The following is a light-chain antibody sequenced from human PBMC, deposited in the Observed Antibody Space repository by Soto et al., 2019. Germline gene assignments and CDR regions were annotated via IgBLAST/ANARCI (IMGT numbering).Light chain of an antibody. CDR3: ESYDSSLSGPCVV. V-gene: IGLV1-40*01. J-gene: IGLJ2*01. CDR2: GNS. CDR1: SSNIGAGYD. Sequence: QSVLTQPPSVSGAPGQRVTISCTGSSSNIGAGYDVHWYQQLPGTAPKLLIYGNSNRPSGVPDRFSGSKSGTSASLAITGLQAEDEDDYDCESYDSSLSGPCVVFGGGAKVTVL.